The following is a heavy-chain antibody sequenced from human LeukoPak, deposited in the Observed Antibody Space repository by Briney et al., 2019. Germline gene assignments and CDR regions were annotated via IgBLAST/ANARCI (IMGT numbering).Heavy chain of an antibody. CDR3: ARADIVVVPAASDAFDI. V-gene: IGHV4-59*12. CDR2: IYHSGST. J-gene: IGHJ3*02. CDR1: GGSISSYY. Sequence: SETLSLTCTVSGGSISSYYWSWIRQPPGKGLEWIGSIYHSGSTNYNPSLKSRVTISVDTSKNQFSLKLSSVTAADTAVYYCARADIVVVPAASDAFDIWGQGTMVTVSS. D-gene: IGHD2-2*01.